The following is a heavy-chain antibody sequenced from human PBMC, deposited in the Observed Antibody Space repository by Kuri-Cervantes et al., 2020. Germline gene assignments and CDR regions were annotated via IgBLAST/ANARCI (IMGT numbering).Heavy chain of an antibody. D-gene: IGHD3-10*01. Sequence: SETLSLTCTVSGGSISSSSYYWGWIRQPPGKGLEWIGYIYYSGSTNYNPSLKSRVTISVDTSKNQFSLKLSSVTAADTAVYYCARGLRGFVELLPNWFDPWGQGTLVTVSS. CDR1: GGSISSSSYY. CDR2: IYYSGST. V-gene: IGHV4-61*05. J-gene: IGHJ5*02. CDR3: ARGLRGFVELLPNWFDP.